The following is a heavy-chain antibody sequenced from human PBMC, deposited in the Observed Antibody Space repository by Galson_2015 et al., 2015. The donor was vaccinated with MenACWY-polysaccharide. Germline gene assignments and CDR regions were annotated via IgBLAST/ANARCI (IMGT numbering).Heavy chain of an antibody. CDR3: ARGGSAYDYDY. V-gene: IGHV1-2*02. J-gene: IGHJ4*02. CDR1: GYTFSGYH. Sequence: SVKVSCKASGYTFSGYHIHWVRQAPGQGLEWMGWIPPNSGGTTFAQKFQGRVTMTRDTSLSTAYMELSRLRSDDTALVYCARGGSAYDYDYWGQGTLVTVSS. D-gene: IGHD3-22*01. CDR2: IPPNSGGT.